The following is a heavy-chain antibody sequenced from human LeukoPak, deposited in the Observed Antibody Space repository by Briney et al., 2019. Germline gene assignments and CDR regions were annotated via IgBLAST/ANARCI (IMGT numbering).Heavy chain of an antibody. Sequence: SETLSLTCAVSGGSISSSNWWSWVRQPPGKGLEWIGSIHHSGRTYYNPSLKSRVTISVDTSKNQFSLKLSSVTAADTAVYYCASLRERSYYARGFDYWGQGTLVTVSS. CDR3: ASLRERSYYARGFDY. CDR2: IHHSGRT. CDR1: GGSISSSNW. J-gene: IGHJ4*02. D-gene: IGHD1-26*01. V-gene: IGHV4-4*02.